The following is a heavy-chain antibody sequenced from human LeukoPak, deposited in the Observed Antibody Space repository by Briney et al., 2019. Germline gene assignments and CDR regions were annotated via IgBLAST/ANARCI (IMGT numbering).Heavy chain of an antibody. J-gene: IGHJ6*02. D-gene: IGHD6-13*01. CDR1: GYSFTSYW. Sequence: GESLKISCKGSGYSFTSYWTGWVRQVPGKGLEWMGIIYPDDSDTRYSPSFQGRVTISADKSISTAYLQWSSLKASDTAMYYCARLGVIVAAWDGMDVWGQGTTVTVSS. CDR2: IYPDDSDT. CDR3: ARLGVIVAAWDGMDV. V-gene: IGHV5-51*01.